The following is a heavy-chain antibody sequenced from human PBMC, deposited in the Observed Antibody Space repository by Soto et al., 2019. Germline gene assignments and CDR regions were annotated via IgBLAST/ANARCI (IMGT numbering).Heavy chain of an antibody. Sequence: ASVKVSCKASGYTFTSYGISWVRQAPDQGLEWMGWISAYNGNTNYAQKLQGRVTMTTDTSTSTAYMELRSLRSDDTAVYYCARGSNSLYYYYYGMDVWGQGTTVTVSS. CDR1: GYTFTSYG. V-gene: IGHV1-18*01. D-gene: IGHD1-26*01. CDR2: ISAYNGNT. CDR3: ARGSNSLYYYYYGMDV. J-gene: IGHJ6*02.